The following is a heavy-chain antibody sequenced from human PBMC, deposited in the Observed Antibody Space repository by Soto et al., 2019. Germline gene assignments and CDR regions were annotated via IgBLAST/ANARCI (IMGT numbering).Heavy chain of an antibody. CDR1: GFSLSNARMG. V-gene: IGHV2-26*01. Sequence: QVTLKESGPVLVKPTETLTLTCTVSGFSLSNARMGVSWIRQPPGKALEWLAHIFSNDEKSYSTSLKSRLTISKDTTKSHVVLTMTNMDPVDTATSYCARAYDSGGSCLKQMSGHFDMWGQGTMVTVYS. J-gene: IGHJ3*02. D-gene: IGHD2-15*01. CDR3: ARAYDSGGSCLKQMSGHFDM. CDR2: IFSNDEK.